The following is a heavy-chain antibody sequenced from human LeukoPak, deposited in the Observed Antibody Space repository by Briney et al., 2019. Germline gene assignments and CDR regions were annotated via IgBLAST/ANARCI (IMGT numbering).Heavy chain of an antibody. CDR3: ARADWDTAMIDY. CDR2: ISSSSSYI. Sequence: PGGSLRLSCAASGFTFSSYSMNWVRQAPGKGLEWVSSISSSSSYIYYADSVKGRFTISRDNAKNSLYLQMNSLRAEDTAVYYCARADWDTAMIDYWGQGTLITVSS. V-gene: IGHV3-21*01. J-gene: IGHJ4*02. D-gene: IGHD5-18*01. CDR1: GFTFSSYS.